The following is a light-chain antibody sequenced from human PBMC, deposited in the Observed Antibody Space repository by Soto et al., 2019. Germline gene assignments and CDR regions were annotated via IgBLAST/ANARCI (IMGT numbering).Light chain of an antibody. V-gene: IGKV3-15*01. CDR2: GAS. J-gene: IGKJ5*01. Sequence: EIVMTQSPAILCVSPGERATVSCRASQSISSDLAWYQQKPGQAPRLLIYGASTRATGIPARFSGSGSGTELTLTISSLQSEDFAVYFCQQYNNWPITFGQGTRLEIK. CDR3: QQYNNWPIT. CDR1: QSISSD.